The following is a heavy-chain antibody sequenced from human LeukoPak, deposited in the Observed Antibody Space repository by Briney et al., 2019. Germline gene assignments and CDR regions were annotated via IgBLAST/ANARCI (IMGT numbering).Heavy chain of an antibody. Sequence: GESLKISCAASGFTFSSYGMHWVRQAPGKGLEWVAVISYDGSNKYYADSVKGRFTISRDNSKDTLYLQMNSLRAEDTAVYYCAKSEVSGITMVRGVYHWGQGTLVTVSS. CDR2: ISYDGSNK. D-gene: IGHD3-10*01. CDR3: AKSEVSGITMVRGVYH. V-gene: IGHV3-30*18. CDR1: GFTFSSYG. J-gene: IGHJ5*02.